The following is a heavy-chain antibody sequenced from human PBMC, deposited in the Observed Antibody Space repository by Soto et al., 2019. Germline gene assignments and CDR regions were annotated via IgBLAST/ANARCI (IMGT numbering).Heavy chain of an antibody. CDR2: IWNDGNGY. CDR1: GFKFNNYG. CDR3: ARRQISPPTRGAASARGGMDV. J-gene: IGHJ6*02. Sequence: QVQLVESGGGVVQPGRSLRLSCAASGFKFNNYGMHWVRQAPGKGLEWVAVIWNDGNGYYYANSVKGRFTISRDNSKNTVYLQMSSLRAEDTAVYYCARRQISPPTRGAASARGGMDVWGQGTTVTVSS. V-gene: IGHV3-33*01. D-gene: IGHD6-13*01.